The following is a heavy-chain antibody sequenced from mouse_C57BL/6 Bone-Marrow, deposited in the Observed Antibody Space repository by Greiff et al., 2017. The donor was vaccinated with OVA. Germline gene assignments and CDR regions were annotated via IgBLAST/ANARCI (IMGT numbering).Heavy chain of an antibody. CDR2: IDPSDSYT. V-gene: IGHV1-59*01. CDR3: AIITTESDGY. D-gene: IGHD1-2*01. J-gene: IGHJ2*01. CDR1: GYTFTSYW. Sequence: VQLQQPGAELVRPGTSVKLSCKASGYTFTSYWMHWVKQRPGQGLEWIGVIDPSDSYTNYNQKFKGKSTLTVDTSSSTAYMQLSSLTSEDSAVYYCAIITTESDGYWGQGTTLTVSS.